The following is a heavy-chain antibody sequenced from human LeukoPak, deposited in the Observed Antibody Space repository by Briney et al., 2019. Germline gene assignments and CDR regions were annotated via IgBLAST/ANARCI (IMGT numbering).Heavy chain of an antibody. Sequence: PSETLSLTCTVSGGSISSSSYYWGWIHQPPGKGLEWIGSIYYSGSTYYNPSLKSRVTISVDTSKNQFSLKLSSVTAADTAVYYCAAYIVVVTRDAFDIWGQGTMVTVSS. D-gene: IGHD3-22*01. CDR1: GGSISSSSYY. J-gene: IGHJ3*02. V-gene: IGHV4-39*01. CDR2: IYYSGST. CDR3: AAYIVVVTRDAFDI.